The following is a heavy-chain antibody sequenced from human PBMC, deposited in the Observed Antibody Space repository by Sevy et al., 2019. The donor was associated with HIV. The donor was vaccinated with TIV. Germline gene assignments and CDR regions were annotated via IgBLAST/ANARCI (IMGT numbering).Heavy chain of an antibody. CDR3: ARGLYYYDSSGYSDAFDI. J-gene: IGHJ3*02. V-gene: IGHV5-51*01. CDR1: GYIFKNYW. D-gene: IGHD3-22*01. CDR2: FYPGNSGV. Sequence: GESLKISCKGFGYIFKNYWIGWVRQVPGKGLEWMGIFYPGNSGVRYSPSFQGHVTISADKSISAAYLQWRSLKASDTAMYFCARGLYYYDSSGYSDAFDIWGQGTMVTVSS.